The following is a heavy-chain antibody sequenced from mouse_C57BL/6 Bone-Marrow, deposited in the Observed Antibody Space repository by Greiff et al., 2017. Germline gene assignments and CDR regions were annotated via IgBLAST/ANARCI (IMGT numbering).Heavy chain of an antibody. Sequence: EVQLQQSGPELVKPGASVKISCKASGYTFTDYYMNWVKQSHGKSLEWIGDLNPNNGGTSYNQKFKGKATLTVDKSSSTAYMELRSLTSEDSAVYYCARLEYYGSSPAWFAYWGQGTLVTVSA. J-gene: IGHJ3*01. CDR2: LNPNNGGT. CDR1: GYTFTDYY. D-gene: IGHD1-1*01. CDR3: ARLEYYGSSPAWFAY. V-gene: IGHV1-26*01.